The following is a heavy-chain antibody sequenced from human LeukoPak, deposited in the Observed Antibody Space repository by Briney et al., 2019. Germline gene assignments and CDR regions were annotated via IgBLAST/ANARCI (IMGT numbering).Heavy chain of an antibody. V-gene: IGHV3-66*01. CDR3: ARERDGYTHDAFDI. J-gene: IGHJ3*02. D-gene: IGHD5-24*01. CDR2: IYSGGST. Sequence: PGGSLRLSCAASEFSVGSNYMTWVRQAPGKGLEWVSLIYSGGSTYYADSVKGRFTISRDNSKNTLYLQMNSLRAEDTAVYYCARERDGYTHDAFDIWGQGTMVTVSS. CDR1: EFSVGSNY.